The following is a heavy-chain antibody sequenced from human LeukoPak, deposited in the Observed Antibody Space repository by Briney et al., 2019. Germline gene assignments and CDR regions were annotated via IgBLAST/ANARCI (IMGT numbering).Heavy chain of an antibody. V-gene: IGHV1-18*04. D-gene: IGHD1-26*01. Sequence: ASVKVSCKASGYTFTSYYMHWVRQAPGQGLEWMGWITPYNGNTKSTQKLQGRVTMTTDTSTSTVYMELRSLTSDDTAIYFCAREGSNGSYNDYWGQGTLVTVSS. CDR1: GYTFTSYY. J-gene: IGHJ4*02. CDR2: ITPYNGNT. CDR3: AREGSNGSYNDY.